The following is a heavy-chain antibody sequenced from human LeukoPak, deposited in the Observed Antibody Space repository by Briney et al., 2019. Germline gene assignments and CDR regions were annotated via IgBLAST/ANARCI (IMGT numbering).Heavy chain of an antibody. CDR1: GFTFNDYY. CDR2: ISNSGSTI. J-gene: IGHJ5*02. Sequence: GGSLRLSCTASGFTFNDYYMTWIRQAPGKGLEWVSYISNSGSTIYYADSVKGRFTISRDNAKNSLYLQMNSLRAEDTAVYYCARGSYYNFWSGYYAWGQGSLVTVSS. D-gene: IGHD3-3*01. CDR3: ARGSYYNFWSGYYA. V-gene: IGHV3-11*04.